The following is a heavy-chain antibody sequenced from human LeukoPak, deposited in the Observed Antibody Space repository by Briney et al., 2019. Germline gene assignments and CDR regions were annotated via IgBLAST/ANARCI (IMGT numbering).Heavy chain of an antibody. Sequence: GGSLRLSCAASGFTFSSYEMNWVRQAPGKVLEWVSYISSSGNTIYYADSVKGRFTISRDNAKNSLYLQMNSLRAEDTAVYYCAREGVDIVLIFGWGQGTLVTVSS. CDR1: GFTFSSYE. CDR3: AREGVDIVLIFG. CDR2: ISSSGNTI. J-gene: IGHJ4*02. V-gene: IGHV3-48*03. D-gene: IGHD2-8*01.